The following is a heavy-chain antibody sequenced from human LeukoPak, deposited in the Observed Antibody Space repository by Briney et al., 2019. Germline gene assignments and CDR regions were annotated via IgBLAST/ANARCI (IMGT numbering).Heavy chain of an antibody. CDR3: VKDGGTRYYYDSSGYSEFDY. CDR1: GFTFSSYA. V-gene: IGHV3-64D*09. D-gene: IGHD3-22*01. J-gene: IGHJ4*02. CDR2: ISSNGGST. Sequence: GGSLRLSCSASGFTFSSYAMHWVRQAPGKGLEYVSAISSNGGSTYYADSVKGRFTISRDNSKNTLYLQMSSLRAEDTAVYYCVKDGGTRYYYDSSGYSEFDYWGQGTLVTVSS.